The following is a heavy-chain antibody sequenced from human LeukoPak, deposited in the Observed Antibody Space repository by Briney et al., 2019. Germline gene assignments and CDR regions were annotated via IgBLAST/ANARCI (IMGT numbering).Heavy chain of an antibody. CDR2: IYLDGST. CDR1: GFTVSSNY. V-gene: IGHV3-53*01. J-gene: IGHJ3*02. CDR3: ARWAASRASAFDI. Sequence: PGGSLRLSCVASGFTVSSNYMTWVRQAPGKGPECVSVIYLDGSTYYAASLKGRFTTSRATSKNTLYLQMNSLRAEDTAVYYCARWAASRASAFDIWGQGTMVIVSS.